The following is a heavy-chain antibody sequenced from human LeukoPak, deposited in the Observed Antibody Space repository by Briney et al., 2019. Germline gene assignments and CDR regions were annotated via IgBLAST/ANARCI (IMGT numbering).Heavy chain of an antibody. J-gene: IGHJ4*02. V-gene: IGHV4-39*07. CDR2: IYYSGST. CDR3: ARLYSNYVDY. Sequence: SETLSLTCTVSGGSISSSSYYWGWIRQPPGKGLEWIGSIYYSGSTYYNPSLKSRVTISVDTSKNQFSLKLSSVTAADTAVYYCARLYSNYVDYWGQGTLVTVSS. D-gene: IGHD4-11*01. CDR1: GGSISSSSYY.